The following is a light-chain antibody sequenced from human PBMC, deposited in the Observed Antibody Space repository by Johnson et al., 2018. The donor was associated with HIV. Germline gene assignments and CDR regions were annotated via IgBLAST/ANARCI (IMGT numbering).Light chain of an antibody. CDR2: ENN. Sequence: QSVLTQPPSVSAAPGQKVTISCSGSSSNIGNNYVSWYQQLPGTAPKLLIYENNKRPSGIPDRFSGSKSGTSATLGITGLQTGDEADYYCGTWDSSLSAYVLGTGPQVTVL. V-gene: IGLV1-51*02. CDR3: GTWDSSLSAYV. J-gene: IGLJ1*01. CDR1: SSNIGNNY.